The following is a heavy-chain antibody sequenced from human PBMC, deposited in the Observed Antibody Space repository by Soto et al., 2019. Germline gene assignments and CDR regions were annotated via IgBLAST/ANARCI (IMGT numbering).Heavy chain of an antibody. J-gene: IGHJ6*02. D-gene: IGHD2-2*01. CDR2: IIPIFGTA. Sequence: ASVKVSCKASGGTFSSYAISWVRQAPGQGLEWMGGIIPIFGTANYAQKFQGRVTITADESTSTAYMELSSLRSEDTAVYYCARGGDTIVVVPAALGYYYYYGMDVWGQGTTVTVSS. V-gene: IGHV1-69*13. CDR1: GGTFSSYA. CDR3: ARGGDTIVVVPAALGYYYYYGMDV.